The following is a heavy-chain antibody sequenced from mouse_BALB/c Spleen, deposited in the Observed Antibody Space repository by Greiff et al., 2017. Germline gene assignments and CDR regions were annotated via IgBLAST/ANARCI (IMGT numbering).Heavy chain of an antibody. V-gene: IGHV5-17*02. Sequence: EVQLVESGGGLVQPGGSRKLSCAASGFTFSSFGMHWVRQAPEKGLEWVAYISSGSSTIYYADTVKGRFTISRDNPKNTLFLQMTSLRSEDTAMYYCARRRGDSSGYVDYAMDYWGQGTSVTVSS. CDR2: ISSGSSTI. J-gene: IGHJ4*01. D-gene: IGHD3-2*01. CDR1: GFTFSSFG. CDR3: ARRRGDSSGYVDYAMDY.